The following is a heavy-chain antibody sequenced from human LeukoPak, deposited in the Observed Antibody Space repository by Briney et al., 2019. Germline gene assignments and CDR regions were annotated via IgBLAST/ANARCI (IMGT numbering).Heavy chain of an antibody. D-gene: IGHD4-17*01. J-gene: IGHJ3*01. V-gene: IGHV3-23*01. CDR1: EFTFSRYA. Sequence: GGSLRLSCAAPEFTFSRYAMTWVRQAPGKGLEWVSSITSRDGRTSYADSVKGRFTVSRDNSKNTLYLQMNYLRVEDTAVYYCARDPNGDYLGSFDFWGQGTLVTVSS. CDR2: ITSRDGRT. CDR3: ARDPNGDYLGSFDF.